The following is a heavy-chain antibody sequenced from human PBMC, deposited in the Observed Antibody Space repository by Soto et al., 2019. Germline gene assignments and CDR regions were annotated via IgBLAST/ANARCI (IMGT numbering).Heavy chain of an antibody. CDR2: TFYLGSS. D-gene: IGHD3-3*02. Sequence: PSETLSLTCTVSGDSIISSDFYWGWVRQPPGKGLEWIGSTFYLGSSYYNPSLKSRVTMSVDTSKNQFSLRLRSVTAADTALYFCARHSLALRKNNWFDPWGQGTMVTVSS. CDR3: ARHSLALRKNNWFDP. CDR1: GDSIISSDFY. J-gene: IGHJ5*02. V-gene: IGHV4-39*01.